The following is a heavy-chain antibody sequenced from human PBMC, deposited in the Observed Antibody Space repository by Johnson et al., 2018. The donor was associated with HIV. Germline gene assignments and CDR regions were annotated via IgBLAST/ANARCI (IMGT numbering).Heavy chain of an antibody. CDR2: IRYDGSNK. CDR3: AKDGDSSTWYPWDAFDI. D-gene: IGHD6-13*01. CDR1: GFTFSSYG. J-gene: IGHJ3*02. V-gene: IGHV3-30*02. Sequence: QVQLVESGGGVVQPGGSLRLSCAASGFTFSSYGMHWVRQAPGKGLEWVAFIRYDGSNKYYADSVKGRFTISRDNSKNTLYLQMNSLRAEDTAVYYCAKDGDSSTWYPWDAFDIWGQGTMVTVSS.